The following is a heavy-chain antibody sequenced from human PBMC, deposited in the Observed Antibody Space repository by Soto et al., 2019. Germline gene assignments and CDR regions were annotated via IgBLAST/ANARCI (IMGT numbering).Heavy chain of an antibody. D-gene: IGHD2-2*01. CDR1: GFTFSSYS. CDR3: ARDVHPYTDVPLSSY. CDR2: ISSSSSYI. Sequence: GSLRLSCAASGFTFSSYSMNWVRQAPGKGLEWVSSISSSSSYIYYADSVKGRFTISRDNAKNSLYLQMNSLRAEDTAVYYCARDVHPYTDVPLSSYWGQCTVVTVSS. J-gene: IGHJ4*02. V-gene: IGHV3-21*01.